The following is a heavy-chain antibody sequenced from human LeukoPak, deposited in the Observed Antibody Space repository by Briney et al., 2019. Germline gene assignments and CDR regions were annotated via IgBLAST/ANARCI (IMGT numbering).Heavy chain of an antibody. V-gene: IGHV1-69*04. CDR1: GGTFSSYA. D-gene: IGHD3-22*01. J-gene: IGHJ4*02. CDR3: AREGNGVITTRYDY. Sequence: GASVKVSCKASGGTFSSYAISWVRQAPGQGLEWMGRIIPILGIVNYAQKFQGRVTITADKSTSTAYMELSSLRSEDTAVYYCAREGNGVITTRYDYWGQGTLVTVSS. CDR2: IIPILGIV.